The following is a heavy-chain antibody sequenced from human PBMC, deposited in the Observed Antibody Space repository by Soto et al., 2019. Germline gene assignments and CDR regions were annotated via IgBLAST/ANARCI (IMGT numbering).Heavy chain of an antibody. D-gene: IGHD3-22*01. V-gene: IGHV4-59*12. CDR3: ARDYDSSGSPTIPDAFDI. CDR1: GCSISSYY. J-gene: IGHJ3*02. Sequence: PSETLSLTCTVSGCSISSYYWSWIRQPPGKGLEWIGYIYYSGSTNYNPSLKSRVTISVDTSKNQFSLKLNSMTAADTAVYYCARDYDSSGSPTIPDAFDIWGQGTMVTVSS. CDR2: IYYSGST.